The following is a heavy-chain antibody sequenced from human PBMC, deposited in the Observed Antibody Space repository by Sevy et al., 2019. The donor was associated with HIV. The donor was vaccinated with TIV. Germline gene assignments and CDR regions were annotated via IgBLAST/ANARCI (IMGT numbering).Heavy chain of an antibody. Sequence: SETLSLTCTVSGDSFSSDTYFWNWIRQPAGKGLEWIGRIHASGSTIYNPSLKSRVTMSVDKSKSQFSLRLSSVTAADTAVYFCVRERGSNILTLGLDFWGQGSLVTVSS. CDR1: GDSFSSDTYF. J-gene: IGHJ4*02. D-gene: IGHD3-9*01. CDR2: IHASGST. CDR3: VRERGSNILTLGLDF. V-gene: IGHV4-61*02.